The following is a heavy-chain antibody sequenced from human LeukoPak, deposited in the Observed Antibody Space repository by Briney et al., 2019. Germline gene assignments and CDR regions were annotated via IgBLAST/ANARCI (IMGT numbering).Heavy chain of an antibody. CDR3: ARFRVSTSSHPWYFDY. V-gene: IGHV4-59*01. J-gene: IGHJ4*02. D-gene: IGHD2/OR15-2a*01. CDR1: RGSISSYY. CDR2: IYYSGST. Sequence: SETLSLTCTVSRGSISSYYWSWIRQPPGQGLEWIGYIYYSGSTDYNPSLKSRVNISVDTSKNQFSLKLSSVTAADTAVYYCARFRVSTSSHPWYFDYWGQGTLGTVSS.